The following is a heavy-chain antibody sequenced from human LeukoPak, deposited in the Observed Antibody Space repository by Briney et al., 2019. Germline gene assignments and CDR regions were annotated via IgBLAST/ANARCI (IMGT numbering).Heavy chain of an antibody. D-gene: IGHD3-3*01. Sequence: SVKVSCKASGGTFSSYAISWVRQAPGQGLEWMGGIIPIFGTANYAQKFQGRVTITADESTSTAYMELSSLRSEDTAVYYCARYRITIFGVAPPYYMDVWGKGTTVTVSS. CDR3: ARYRITIFGVAPPYYMDV. CDR1: GGTFSSYA. V-gene: IGHV1-69*13. CDR2: IIPIFGTA. J-gene: IGHJ6*03.